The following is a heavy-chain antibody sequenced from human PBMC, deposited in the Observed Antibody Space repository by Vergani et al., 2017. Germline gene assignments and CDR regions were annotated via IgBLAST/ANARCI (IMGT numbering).Heavy chain of an antibody. CDR2: IIPIFGTA. V-gene: IGHV1-69*06. D-gene: IGHD3-22*01. J-gene: IGHJ3*02. Sequence: QVQLVQSGAEVKKPGSSVKVSCKASGGTFSSYAISWVRQAPGQGLEWMGGIIPIFGTANYAQKFQGRVTITADKSTSTAYMELSSLRSDDTAVYYCARGYYYDSSGYYLDAFDIWGQGTMVTVSS. CDR3: ARGYYYDSSGYYLDAFDI. CDR1: GGTFSSYA.